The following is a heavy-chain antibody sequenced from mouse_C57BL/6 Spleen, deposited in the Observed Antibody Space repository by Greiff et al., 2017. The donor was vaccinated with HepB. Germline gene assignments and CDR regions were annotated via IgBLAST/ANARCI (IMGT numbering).Heavy chain of an antibody. J-gene: IGHJ1*03. Sequence: EVQLQQSGTVLARPGASVKMSCKTSGYTFTSYWMHWVKQRPGQGLEWIGAIYPGNSDTSYNQKFKGKAKLTAVTSASTAYMELSSLTNEDSAVYYCTRGTTVAYWYFDVWGTGTTVTVSS. CDR2: IYPGNSDT. CDR1: GYTFTSYW. CDR3: TRGTTVAYWYFDV. V-gene: IGHV1-5*01. D-gene: IGHD1-1*01.